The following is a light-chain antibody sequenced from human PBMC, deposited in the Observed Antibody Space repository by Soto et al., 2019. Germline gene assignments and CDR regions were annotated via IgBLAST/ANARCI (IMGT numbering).Light chain of an antibody. V-gene: IGKV1-39*01. Sequence: DIQMTQSPSSLSASVGDRVTITCRASQSISTYLNWYQQKPGKAPKLLIFAASSLRSGVPSRFSGSGSGTDFTLTISSLQPEDFATYYCQQSYGTLMYTFGQGTELEVK. CDR2: AAS. J-gene: IGKJ2*01. CDR3: QQSYGTLMYT. CDR1: QSISTY.